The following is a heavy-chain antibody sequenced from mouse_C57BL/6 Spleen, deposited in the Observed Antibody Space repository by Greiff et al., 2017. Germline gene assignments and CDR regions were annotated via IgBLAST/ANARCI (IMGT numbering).Heavy chain of an antibody. CDR2: INPYNGGT. V-gene: IGHV1-19*01. D-gene: IGHD1-1*01. Sequence: EVQLQQSGPVLVKPGASVKMSCKASGYTFTDYYMNWVKQSHGKSLEWIGVINPYNGGTSYNQKFKGKATLTVDKSSSTAYMELNSLTSEDSAVYYCAIVVHYSGSSSFAYWGQGTLVTVSA. J-gene: IGHJ3*01. CDR3: AIVVHYSGSSSFAY. CDR1: GYTFTDYY.